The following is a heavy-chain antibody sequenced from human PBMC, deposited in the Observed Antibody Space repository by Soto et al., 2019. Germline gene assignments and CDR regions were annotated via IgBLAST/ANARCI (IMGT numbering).Heavy chain of an antibody. CDR2: INPDTGDT. CDR3: ARGPYKNWFAP. CDR1: GYTFTAYY. Sequence: GAVKVSCKTSGYTFTAYYIHWVRQAPGQGLEWMGWINPDTGDTRSVRKFQGRVTMTRDTSITTVYMVLSRLTTDDTAVYYCARGPYKNWFAPWGQGTLVTVSS. D-gene: IGHD1-1*01. J-gene: IGHJ5*02. V-gene: IGHV1-2*02.